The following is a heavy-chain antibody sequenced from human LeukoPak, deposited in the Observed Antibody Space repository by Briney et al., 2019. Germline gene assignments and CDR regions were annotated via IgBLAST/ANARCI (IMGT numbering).Heavy chain of an antibody. J-gene: IGHJ4*02. D-gene: IGHD4-17*01. CDR1: GGSFSAYY. V-gene: IGHV4-34*01. CDR3: VRGQGTVTTH. CDR2: INHSGSA. Sequence: PSETLSLTCAVSGGSFSAYYWTWIRQPPGKGLEWIGEINHSGSANYNPSLKSRVTISLDTSKNQFSLKLSSVTAADTAVYYCVRGQGTVTTHWGQGTLVTVSS.